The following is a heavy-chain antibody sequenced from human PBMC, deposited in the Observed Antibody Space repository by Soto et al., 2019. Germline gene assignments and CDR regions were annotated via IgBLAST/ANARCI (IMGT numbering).Heavy chain of an antibody. CDR2: IIPIFGTA. J-gene: IGHJ6*02. V-gene: IGHV1-69*13. D-gene: IGHD4-17*01. CDR3: ARTTVTPYYYYYGMDV. CDR1: GGTFSSYA. Sequence: SVKVSCKASGGTFSSYAISWVRQPPGQGLEWMGGIIPIFGTANYAQKFQGRVTITADESTSTAYMELSSLRSEDTAAYYCARTTVTPYYYYYGMDVWGQGTTVTVS.